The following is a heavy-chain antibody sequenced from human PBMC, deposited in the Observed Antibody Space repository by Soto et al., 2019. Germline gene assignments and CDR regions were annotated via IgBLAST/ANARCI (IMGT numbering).Heavy chain of an antibody. D-gene: IGHD6-13*01. CDR2: ISAYNGNT. V-gene: IGHV1-18*01. J-gene: IGHJ5*02. CDR1: GYTFTSYG. CDR3: ARGIAAAGNYWFDP. Sequence: GASVKVSCKASGYTFTSYGISWVRQAPGQGLEWMGWISAYNGNTNYAQKLQGRVTMTTDTSTSTAYKELRSLRSDDTAVYYCARGIAAAGNYWFDPWGQGTLVTVSS.